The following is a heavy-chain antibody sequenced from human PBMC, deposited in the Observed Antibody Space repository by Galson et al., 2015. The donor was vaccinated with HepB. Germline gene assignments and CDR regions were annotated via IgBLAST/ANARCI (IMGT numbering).Heavy chain of an antibody. CDR1: GFTFSNYW. V-gene: IGHV3-74*01. Sequence: SLRLSCAASGFTFSNYWMHWVRQPPGKGLVWISRINGGGGSTTYADSVKGRFTVSRDNAKNTLYLQMNSLRAEDTAVYYCARGGVDFWSGYHLDYWGQRTLVTVSS. CDR3: ARGGVDFWSGYHLDY. J-gene: IGHJ4*02. D-gene: IGHD3-3*01. CDR2: INGGGGST.